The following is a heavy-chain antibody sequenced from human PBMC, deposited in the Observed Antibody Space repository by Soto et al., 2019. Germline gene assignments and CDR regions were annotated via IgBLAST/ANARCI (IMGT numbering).Heavy chain of an antibody. J-gene: IGHJ6*02. CDR1: GFTFSSYA. D-gene: IGHD4-17*01. Sequence: GGSLRLSCAASGFTFSSYAMSWVRQAPGKGLEWVSAISGSGGSTYYADSVKGRFTISRDNSKNTLYLQMNSLRAEDTAVYYCAKVEYGDLTYYYYGMDVWGQGTTVTVSS. V-gene: IGHV3-23*01. CDR3: AKVEYGDLTYYYYGMDV. CDR2: ISGSGGST.